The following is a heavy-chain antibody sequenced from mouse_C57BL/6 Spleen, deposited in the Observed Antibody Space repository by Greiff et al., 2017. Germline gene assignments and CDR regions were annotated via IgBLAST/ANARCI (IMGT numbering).Heavy chain of an antibody. CDR2: FHPYNDDT. CDR1: GYTFTTYP. CDR3: SMRGPRYWYFYV. Sequence: VQLQQSGAELVKPGASVKMSCKASGYTFTTYPIEWLKQNHGKSLEWIGNFHPYNDDTKYNEKFKGKATLTVEKSSRAVYLELSLLTSDNSAVFYCSMRGPRYWYFYVWGTGTTVTVSS. D-gene: IGHD3-3*01. V-gene: IGHV1-47*01. J-gene: IGHJ1*03.